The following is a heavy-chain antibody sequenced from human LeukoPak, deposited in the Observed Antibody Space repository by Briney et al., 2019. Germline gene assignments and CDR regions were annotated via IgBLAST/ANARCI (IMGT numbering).Heavy chain of an antibody. CDR2: ISGSGDST. J-gene: IGHJ4*02. V-gene: IGHV3-23*01. CDR1: GFAFSSYA. Sequence: GGSLRLSCAASGFAFSSYAMSWVRQAPGKGLEWVSAISGSGDSTYYADSVKGRFTISRDNSKNTLYLQMNSLRAEDTAVYYCAKGAVITMVRGVISAHFDYWGQGTLVTVSS. D-gene: IGHD3-10*01. CDR3: AKGAVITMVRGVISAHFDY.